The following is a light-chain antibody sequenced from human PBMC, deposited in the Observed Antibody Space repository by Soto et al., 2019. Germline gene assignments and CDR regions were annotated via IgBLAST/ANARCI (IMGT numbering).Light chain of an antibody. Sequence: DVVMTQSPLSLHVTPGEPASISCRSSRSLMHSNGHNYLDWYRQKPGQSPQLLFYLVSIRASGVSDRFSGSGSGTDFTLKISRVEAEDVGLYYCMQNLQTPFTFGPGTKVDIK. CDR1: RSLMHSNGHNY. CDR3: MQNLQTPFT. V-gene: IGKV2-28*01. J-gene: IGKJ3*01. CDR2: LVS.